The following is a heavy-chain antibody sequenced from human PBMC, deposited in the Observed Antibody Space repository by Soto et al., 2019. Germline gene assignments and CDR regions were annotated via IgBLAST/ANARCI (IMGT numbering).Heavy chain of an antibody. CDR3: ARYYGSGIDGMDV. Sequence: EVQLVQSGAEVKKPGESLRISCQDSGYSFTNYWINWVRQVPGKGLEWRGTIDPSDSNTNYGTSFECDVTISVDKSISTAYLQWGSLRASDTAMYYCARYYGSGIDGMDVWGEGTTVIVSS. V-gene: IGHV5-10-1*03. D-gene: IGHD3-10*01. CDR1: GYSFTNYW. J-gene: IGHJ6*04. CDR2: IDPSDSNT.